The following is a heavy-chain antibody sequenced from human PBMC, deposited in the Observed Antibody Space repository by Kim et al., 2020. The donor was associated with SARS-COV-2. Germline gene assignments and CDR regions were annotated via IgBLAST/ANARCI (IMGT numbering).Heavy chain of an antibody. CDR1: TGSFVAYH. J-gene: IGHJ4*02. D-gene: IGHD3-9*01. V-gene: IGHV4-34*01. CDR3: ARGRTFDWLLNRMLNAEFDS. CDR2: INHRGST. Sequence: SETLCLTCAVYTGSFVAYHWSWVRQTPGKGLEWIGEINHRGSTNYNPSLKSRVTLSVDTSKSQFSLKVTSVTATDTAVYYCARGRTFDWLLNRMLNAEFDSWGQGTLVTVSS.